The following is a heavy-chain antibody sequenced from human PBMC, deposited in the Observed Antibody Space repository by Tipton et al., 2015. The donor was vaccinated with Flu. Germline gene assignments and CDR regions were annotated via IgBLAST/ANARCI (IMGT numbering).Heavy chain of an antibody. V-gene: IGHV4-59*07. D-gene: IGHD4-11*01. CDR1: GGSISSYY. Sequence: TLSLTCTVSGGSISSYYWSWIRQPPGKGLEWIGYIYYSGSTNYNPSLKSRVTISVDMSKNQFSLKLNSVTAADTAVYYCASATTVTTSGMDVWGQGTTATVSS. J-gene: IGHJ6*02. CDR2: IYYSGST. CDR3: ASATTVTTSGMDV.